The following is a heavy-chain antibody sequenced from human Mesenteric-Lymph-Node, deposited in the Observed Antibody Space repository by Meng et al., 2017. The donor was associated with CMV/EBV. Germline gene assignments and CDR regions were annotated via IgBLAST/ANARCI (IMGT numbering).Heavy chain of an antibody. D-gene: IGHD1-1*01. J-gene: IGHJ6*02. CDR3: ARERGTGTDYYYYGMDV. CDR2: INPNSGGT. V-gene: IGHV1-2*02. Sequence: ASVKVSCKASGYTFTGYYMHWVRQAPGQGLEWMGCINPNSGGTNYAQKFQGRVTMTRDTSISTAYMELSRLRSDDTAVYYCARERGTGTDYYYYGMDVWGQGTTVTVSS. CDR1: GYTFTGYY.